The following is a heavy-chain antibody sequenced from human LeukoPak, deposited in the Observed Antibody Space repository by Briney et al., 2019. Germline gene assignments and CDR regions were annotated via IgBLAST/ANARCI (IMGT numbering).Heavy chain of an antibody. D-gene: IGHD6-19*01. CDR1: GFSLCRYA. V-gene: IGHV3-23*01. CDR2: ISGSGGST. J-gene: IGHJ4*02. Sequence: GGDLRLSCLGFGFSLCRYALGWVRPGPGEGGEWVSAISGSGGSTYYADSVKGRFTISRDNSKNTLYLQMNSLRAEDTAVYYCAKAPQWRPDYWGQGTLVTVSS. CDR3: AKAPQWRPDY.